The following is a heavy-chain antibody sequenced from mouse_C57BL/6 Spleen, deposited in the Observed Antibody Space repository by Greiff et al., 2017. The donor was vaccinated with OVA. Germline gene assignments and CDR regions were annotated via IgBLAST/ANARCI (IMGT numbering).Heavy chain of an antibody. CDR2: IWTGGGT. J-gene: IGHJ4*01. V-gene: IGHV2-9-1*01. Sequence: VKLMESGPGLVAPSQSLSITCTVSGFSLTSYAISWVRQPPGKGLEWLGVIWTGGGTNYNSALKSRLSISKDNSKSQVFLKMNSLQTDDTARYYCARNEAYYSNPYAMDYWGQGTSVTVSS. CDR1: GFSLTSYA. CDR3: ARNEAYYSNPYAMDY. D-gene: IGHD2-5*01.